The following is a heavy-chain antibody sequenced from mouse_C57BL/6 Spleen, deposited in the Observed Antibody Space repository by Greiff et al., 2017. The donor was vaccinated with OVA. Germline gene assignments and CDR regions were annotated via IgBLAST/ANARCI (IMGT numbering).Heavy chain of an antibody. D-gene: IGHD2-4*01. CDR1: GYAFSSSW. V-gene: IGHV1-82*01. J-gene: IGHJ3*01. Sequence: VQLQQSGPELVKPGASVKISCKASGYAFSSSWMTWVKQRPGKGLEWIGRIYPGDGDTNYHGKFKGKATLTADKSSSTAYMQLSSLTSEDSAVYFCASYYDYDGPAWFAYWGQGTLVTVSA. CDR2: IYPGDGDT. CDR3: ASYYDYDGPAWFAY.